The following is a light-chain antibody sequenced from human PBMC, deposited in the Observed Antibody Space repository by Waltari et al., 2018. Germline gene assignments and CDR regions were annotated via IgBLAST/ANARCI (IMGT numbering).Light chain of an antibody. CDR2: DTS. Sequence: DIQMTQSPSSLSASVGDRVTITCQASQSISTYLNWYQQKPGKAPKLLISDTSSLHGGVPSRLSGRGSGTDFTLTISSLQAEDLATYYCQQSYSPLSTFGQGTKVEIK. V-gene: IGKV1-39*01. CDR1: QSISTY. J-gene: IGKJ1*01. CDR3: QQSYSPLST.